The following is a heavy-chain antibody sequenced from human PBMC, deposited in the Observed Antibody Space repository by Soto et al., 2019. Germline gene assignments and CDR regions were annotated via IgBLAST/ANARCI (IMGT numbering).Heavy chain of an antibody. Sequence: GGSLRLSCAASGFTFSSYAMSWVSQDPGKGLEWVSAISGSRGSTYYADSVKGRFTISRDNSKNTLYLQMNRLRAEDTAVYYCAKVRSRYGYFDYWGQGTLVTVSS. CDR3: AKVRSRYGYFDY. CDR1: GFTFSSYA. CDR2: ISGSRGST. V-gene: IGHV3-23*01. D-gene: IGHD6-13*01. J-gene: IGHJ4*02.